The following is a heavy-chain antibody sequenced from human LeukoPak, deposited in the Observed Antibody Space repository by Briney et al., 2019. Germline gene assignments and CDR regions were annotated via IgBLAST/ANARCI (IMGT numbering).Heavy chain of an antibody. Sequence: ASVKVSCKASGYTFTSYGISWVRQAPGQGLEWMGWISAYNGNRNYAQKFQGRVSMTIDTSTRTTYMDLSSLRSDDTAVYFCARSFYSNYLGVDYWGQGTLVTVSS. CDR1: GYTFTSYG. CDR2: ISAYNGNR. V-gene: IGHV1-18*01. J-gene: IGHJ4*02. CDR3: ARSFYSNYLGVDY. D-gene: IGHD4-11*01.